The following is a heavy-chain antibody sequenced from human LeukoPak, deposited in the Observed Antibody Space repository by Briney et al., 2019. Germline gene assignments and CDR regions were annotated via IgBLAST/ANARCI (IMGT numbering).Heavy chain of an antibody. D-gene: IGHD1-7*01. CDR1: GGSISSSNW. CDR2: IYHSGST. V-gene: IGHV4-4*02. CDR3: ARRLGHRAGITGTEYYFDY. Sequence: PSGTLSLTCAVSGGSISSSNWWSWVRQPPGKGLGWIGEIYHSGSTNYNPSLKSRVTISVDKSKNQFSLKLSSVTAADTAVYYCARRLGHRAGITGTEYYFDYWGQGTLVTVSS. J-gene: IGHJ4*02.